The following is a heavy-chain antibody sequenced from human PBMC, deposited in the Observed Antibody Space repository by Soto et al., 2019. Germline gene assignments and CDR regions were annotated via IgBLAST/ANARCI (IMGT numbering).Heavy chain of an antibody. CDR2: ISHDGGAT. CDR3: AKDWGSSGWYNWFDP. D-gene: IGHD6-13*01. CDR1: GFTFSTSG. Sequence: QVQLVESGGGVVQSGRSLRLSCAASGFTFSTSGMHRIRQAPGKGLEWVAMISHDGGATYYVDSVKGRFTISRDTDKNTLQLQMDSLRPEDTATYYCAKDWGSSGWYNWFDPWGQGTLVTVSS. J-gene: IGHJ5*02. V-gene: IGHV3-30*18.